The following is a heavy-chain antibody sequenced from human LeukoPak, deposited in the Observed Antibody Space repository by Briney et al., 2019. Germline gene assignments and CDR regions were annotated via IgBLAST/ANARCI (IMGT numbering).Heavy chain of an antibody. D-gene: IGHD3-16*01. Sequence: GESLRLSCADSGFAFNLYGMAWVRQAPGKGLEWVSGISGSAVGTYYADSVKGRFTISRDNPKNVLFLQMNNLRVEDTAVYFCAKLGTYWYFDVWGRGTLVTVSS. CDR2: ISGSAVGT. V-gene: IGHV3-23*01. CDR3: AKLGTYWYFDV. J-gene: IGHJ2*01. CDR1: GFAFNLYG.